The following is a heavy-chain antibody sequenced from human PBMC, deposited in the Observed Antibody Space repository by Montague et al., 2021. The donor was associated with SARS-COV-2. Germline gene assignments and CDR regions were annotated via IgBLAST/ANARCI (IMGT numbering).Heavy chain of an antibody. CDR1: NASFDNYY. D-gene: IGHD2-15*01. J-gene: IGHJ2*01. CDR3: ARRIVTYYWYFDL. Sequence: SETLSLTCTVSNASFDNYYWSWVRQSPGKGLEYIGYIHSSGRTNYNPSLRSRVTISIDTSTNQFSLKLMSVTAAETAIYFCARRIVTYYWYFDLWGRGTLVTVSS. CDR2: IHSSGRT. V-gene: IGHV4-59*01.